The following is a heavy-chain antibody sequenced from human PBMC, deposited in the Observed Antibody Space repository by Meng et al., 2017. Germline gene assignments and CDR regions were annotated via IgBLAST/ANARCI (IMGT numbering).Heavy chain of an antibody. Sequence: VRLGGSGGGVVQPGRSLRLSCAASGFTFSCYGMHWVRQAPGKGLEWVAVIWYDGSNKYYADSVKGRFTISRDNSKNTLYLQMNSLRAEDTAVYYCARGLSTTYWYFDLWGRGTLVTVSS. CDR3: ARGLSTTYWYFDL. CDR2: IWYDGSNK. D-gene: IGHD2/OR15-2a*01. V-gene: IGHV3-33*01. CDR1: GFTFSCYG. J-gene: IGHJ2*01.